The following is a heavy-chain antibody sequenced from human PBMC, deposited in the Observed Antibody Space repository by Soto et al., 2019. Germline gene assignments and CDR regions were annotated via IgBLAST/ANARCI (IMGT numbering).Heavy chain of an antibody. J-gene: IGHJ4*02. CDR3: ARGGYDILTGYYASIDY. V-gene: IGHV4-30-4*01. Sequence: QVQLQESGPGLVKPSQTLSLTCTVSGGSISSGDYYWSWIRQPPGKGLEWIGYIYYSGSTYYNPSPKSRVTISVDTSKNQFSLKLSSVTAADTAVYYCARGGYDILTGYYASIDYWGQGTLVTVSS. D-gene: IGHD3-9*01. CDR2: IYYSGST. CDR1: GGSISSGDYY.